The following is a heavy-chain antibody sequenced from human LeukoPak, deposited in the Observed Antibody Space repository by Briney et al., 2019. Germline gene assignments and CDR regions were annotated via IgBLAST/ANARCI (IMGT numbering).Heavy chain of an antibody. CDR2: ISGSGGST. D-gene: IGHD2-21*01. CDR3: AKVGEGGEGFDY. V-gene: IGHV3-23*01. Sequence: GGSLRLSCAASGFTFSSYAMSWVRQAPGKGLEWVSAISGSGGSTYYADSVKGRFTISRDNSKNTLYLQMNSLRAEGTAVYYCAKVGEGGEGFDYWGQGTLVTVSS. J-gene: IGHJ4*02. CDR1: GFTFSSYA.